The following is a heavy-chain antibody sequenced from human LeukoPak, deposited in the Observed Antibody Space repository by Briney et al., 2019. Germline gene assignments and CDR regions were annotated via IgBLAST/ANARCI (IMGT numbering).Heavy chain of an antibody. CDR2: IRFDGTKQ. D-gene: IGHD3-16*01. CDR3: ARDDAYLRLGV. Sequence: GGSLRLSCVPASGFTFSSHGMHWVRQAPGKGLEWVAGIRFDGTKQYYRDSAKGRFTVSRDDSKNTLYLQMNSLRDEDTAVYYCARDDAYLRLGVWGQGTLVTVSS. V-gene: IGHV3-33*01. CDR1: GFTFSSHG. J-gene: IGHJ4*02.